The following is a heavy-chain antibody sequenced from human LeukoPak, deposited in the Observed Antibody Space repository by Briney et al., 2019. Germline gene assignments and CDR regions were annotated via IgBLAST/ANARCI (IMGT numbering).Heavy chain of an antibody. CDR1: GGSISSSSYY. CDR3: ARSSLIRPDY. J-gene: IGHJ4*02. CDR2: IYYSGST. D-gene: IGHD6-6*01. V-gene: IGHV4-39*01. Sequence: SETLSLTCTVSGGSISSSSYYWGWIRQPPGKGLEWIGSIYYSGSTYYNPSLKSRVTISVDTSKNQFSLKLSSVTAAGTAVYYCARSSLIRPDYWGQGTLVTVSS.